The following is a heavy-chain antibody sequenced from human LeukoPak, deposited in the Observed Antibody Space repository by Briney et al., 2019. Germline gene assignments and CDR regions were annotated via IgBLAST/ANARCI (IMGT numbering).Heavy chain of an antibody. CDR2: ISYDGSNK. Sequence: GGSLRLSCAASGFTFSSYAMHWVRQAPGKGLEWVAVISYDGSNKYYADSVKGRFTISRDDSKNTLYLQMNSLRAEDTAVYYCARERGYIVVVPAATYGMDVWGQGTTVTVSS. V-gene: IGHV3-30-3*01. CDR1: GFTFSSYA. D-gene: IGHD2-2*01. J-gene: IGHJ6*02. CDR3: ARERGYIVVVPAATYGMDV.